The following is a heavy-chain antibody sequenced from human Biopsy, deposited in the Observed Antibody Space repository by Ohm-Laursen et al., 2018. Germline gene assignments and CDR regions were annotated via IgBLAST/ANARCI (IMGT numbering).Heavy chain of an antibody. D-gene: IGHD3-22*01. V-gene: IGHV4-59*01. CDR2: IYYTGNT. J-gene: IGHJ2*01. CDR3: ARDRGYYSDRTVPGYFDL. CDR1: GVYISDYY. Sequence: GTLSPTCRVSGVYISDYYWSWIRQPPGKGLQWIGYIYYTGNTDYNPSLQSRVTISVDTSKNHFSLRLRSMTPADTAMYYCARDRGYYSDRTVPGYFDLWGRGTLVTVSS.